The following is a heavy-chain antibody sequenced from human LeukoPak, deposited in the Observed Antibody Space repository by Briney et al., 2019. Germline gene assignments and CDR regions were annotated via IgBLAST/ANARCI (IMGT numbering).Heavy chain of an antibody. D-gene: IGHD6-19*01. CDR1: GYTFTSYD. CDR2: MNPNSGNT. Sequence: ASVKVSCKASGYTFTSYDINWVRQATGLGLEWMGWMNPNSGNTGYAQKFQGRVTMTRNTSISTAYMELSSLRSEDTAVYYCARGDFIAVAGTDYYYGMDVWGQGTTVTVSS. V-gene: IGHV1-8*01. CDR3: ARGDFIAVAGTDYYYGMDV. J-gene: IGHJ6*02.